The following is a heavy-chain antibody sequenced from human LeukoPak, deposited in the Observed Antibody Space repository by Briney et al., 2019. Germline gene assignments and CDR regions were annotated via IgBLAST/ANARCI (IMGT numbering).Heavy chain of an antibody. Sequence: ASVKVSCKASGYTFTSYGISWVRQAPGQGLEWMGWISAYNGNTNYAQKLQGRVTMTTDTSTSTAYMELRSLRSDDTAAYYCARDQYFYDSGRSYFYFDDWGQGTLVTVSS. V-gene: IGHV1-18*01. J-gene: IGHJ4*02. CDR2: ISAYNGNT. D-gene: IGHD3-22*01. CDR1: GYTFTSYG. CDR3: ARDQYFYDSGRSYFYFDD.